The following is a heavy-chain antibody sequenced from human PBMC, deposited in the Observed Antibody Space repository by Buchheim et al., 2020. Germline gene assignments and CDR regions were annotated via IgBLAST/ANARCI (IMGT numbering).Heavy chain of an antibody. Sequence: QVQLVESGGGVVQPGRSLRLSCAASGFTFSSYAMHWVRQAPGKGLEWVAVISYDGSNKYYADSVKGRFTISRDNSKNRLYLQMNSLRAEDTAVYYCARGPHGPVAGYYFDYWGQGTL. CDR3: ARGPHGPVAGYYFDY. CDR2: ISYDGSNK. V-gene: IGHV3-30-3*01. D-gene: IGHD6-19*01. CDR1: GFTFSSYA. J-gene: IGHJ4*02.